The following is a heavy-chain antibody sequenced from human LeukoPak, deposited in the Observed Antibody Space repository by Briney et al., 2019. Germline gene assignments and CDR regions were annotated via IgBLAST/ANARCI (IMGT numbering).Heavy chain of an antibody. J-gene: IGHJ3*02. CDR2: IDARSGIV. CDR3: ARTYDFGRGPPGDAFDN. D-gene: IGHD3-3*01. Sequence: GGSLRLSCAASGFTFTMFGMNWVRQAPGKGLEWVSYIDARSGIVYYADSVQGRFTISRDDAKDSVFLQMNSLRVDDTAVYYCARTYDFGRGPPGDAFDNWGQGTLVTAPS. CDR1: GFTFTMFG. V-gene: IGHV3-48*01.